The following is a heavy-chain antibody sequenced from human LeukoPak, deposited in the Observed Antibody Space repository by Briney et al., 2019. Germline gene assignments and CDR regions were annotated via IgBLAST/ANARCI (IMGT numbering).Heavy chain of an antibody. D-gene: IGHD1-1*01. J-gene: IGHJ4*02. CDR1: GGSFSGYY. CDR3: ARGRQLGPLNYWKT. CDR2: INHSGST. V-gene: IGHV4-34*01. Sequence: PSETLSLTCAVYGGSFSGYYWSWIRQPPGKGLEWIGEINHSGSTNYNPSLKSRVTISVDTSKNQFSLKLGSVTAADAAVFYCARGRQLGPLNYWKTWGQGTLVTVSS.